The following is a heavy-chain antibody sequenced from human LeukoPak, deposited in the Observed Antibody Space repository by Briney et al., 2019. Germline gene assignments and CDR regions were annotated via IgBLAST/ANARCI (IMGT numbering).Heavy chain of an antibody. CDR3: ARKSVVVPAVWPYYYYYYMDV. V-gene: IGHV4-59*01. CDR2: IYYSGST. D-gene: IGHD2-2*01. Sequence: SETLSLTCTVSGGSISSYYWSWIRQPPGKGLEWIGYIYYSGSTNYNPSLKSRVTISVDTSKNQFSLKLSSVTAADTAVYYCARKSVVVPAVWPYYYYYYMDVWGKGTTVTVSS. CDR1: GGSISSYY. J-gene: IGHJ6*03.